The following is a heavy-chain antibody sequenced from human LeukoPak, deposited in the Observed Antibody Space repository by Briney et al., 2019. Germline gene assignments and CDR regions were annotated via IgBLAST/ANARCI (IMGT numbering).Heavy chain of an antibody. V-gene: IGHV1-69*04. Sequence: GASVKVSCKASGGTFSSYAISWVRQAPGQGREWMGRIIPILGIANYAQKFQGRVTITADKYTRTAYMELSSLRSEATAVYSCARLSGLYHYGAYEKKLNDYWGQGPLVTVSS. D-gene: IGHD4-17*01. J-gene: IGHJ4*02. CDR2: IIPILGIA. CDR1: GGTFSSYA. CDR3: ARLSGLYHYGAYEKKLNDY.